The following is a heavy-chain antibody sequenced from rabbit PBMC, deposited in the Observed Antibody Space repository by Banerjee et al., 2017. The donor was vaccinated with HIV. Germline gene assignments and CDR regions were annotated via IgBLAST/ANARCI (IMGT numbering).Heavy chain of an antibody. CDR2: ISSGGT. CDR3: ARDPYASSSGYSHYFNL. CDR1: GFSLSSCG. V-gene: IGHV1S36*01. J-gene: IGHJ4*01. Sequence: QEQLKESGGGLVTPGGILTLTCTASGFSLSSCGVSWVRQAPGKGLEWIGYISSGGTYYASWVNGRFTISRGTSLNTVTLQLTSLTAADTATYFCARDPYASSSGYSHYFNLWGPGTLVTVS. D-gene: IGHD1-1*01.